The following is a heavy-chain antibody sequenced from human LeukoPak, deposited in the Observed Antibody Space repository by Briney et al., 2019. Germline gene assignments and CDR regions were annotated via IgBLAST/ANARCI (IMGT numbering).Heavy chain of an antibody. Sequence: GGSLRLSCAASGFTFTSYWMHWVRQAPGKGLVWVSRISTEGSSTIYADSVKGRFTISRDNAKNTLYLQMNSLRAEDTAVYYRARDSYNNVDYWGQGTLVTVSS. V-gene: IGHV3-74*01. J-gene: IGHJ4*02. D-gene: IGHD5-24*01. CDR3: ARDSYNNVDY. CDR1: GFTFTSYW. CDR2: ISTEGSST.